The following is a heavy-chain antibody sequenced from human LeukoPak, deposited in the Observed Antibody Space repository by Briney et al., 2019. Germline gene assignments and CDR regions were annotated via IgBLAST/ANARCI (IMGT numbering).Heavy chain of an antibody. D-gene: IGHD3-9*01. Sequence: SETLSLTCAVSGYSISSGYYWGWIRQPPGKGLEWIGSIYHSGSTYYNPSLKSRVTISVDTSKNQFSLKLSSVTAADTAVYYCARGGRYFDWLGYYFDYWGQGTLVTVSS. CDR1: GYSISSGYY. V-gene: IGHV4-38-2*01. CDR3: ARGGRYFDWLGYYFDY. J-gene: IGHJ4*02. CDR2: IYHSGST.